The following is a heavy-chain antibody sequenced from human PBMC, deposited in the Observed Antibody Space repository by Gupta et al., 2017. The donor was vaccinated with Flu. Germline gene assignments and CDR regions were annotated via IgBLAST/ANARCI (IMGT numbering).Heavy chain of an antibody. V-gene: IGHV4-39*01. CDR3: ARHQLVVVPAAIRGWFDP. D-gene: IGHD2-2*02. CDR2: IYYSGST. J-gene: IGHJ5*02. CDR1: GGSISSSSYY. Sequence: GLVKPSETLSLTCTVSGGSISSSSYYWGWIRQPPGKGLEWIGSIYYSGSTYYNPSLKSRVTISVDTSKNQFSLKLSSVTAADTAVYYCARHQLVVVPAAIRGWFDPWGQGTLVTVSS.